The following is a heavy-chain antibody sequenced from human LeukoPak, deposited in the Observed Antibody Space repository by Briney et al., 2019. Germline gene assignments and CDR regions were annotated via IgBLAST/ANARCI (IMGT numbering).Heavy chain of an antibody. CDR1: GGSISSYY. Sequence: SETLSLTCTVSGGSISSYYWSWIRQPPGKGLEWIGYIYYSGSTNYNPSLKSRVTISVDTSKNQFSLKLSSVTAADTAVYYCARRSITMVRGVIITSFDYWGQGTLVTVSS. V-gene: IGHV4-59*12. CDR2: IYYSGST. J-gene: IGHJ4*02. CDR3: ARRSITMVRGVIITSFDY. D-gene: IGHD3-10*01.